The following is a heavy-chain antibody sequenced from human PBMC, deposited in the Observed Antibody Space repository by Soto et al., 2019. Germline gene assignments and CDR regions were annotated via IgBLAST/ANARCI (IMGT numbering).Heavy chain of an antibody. CDR2: INPNSGGT. Sequence: ASVKVSCKASGYTFTGYYMHWVRQAPGQGLEWMGWINPNSGGTNYAQKFQGWVTMTRDTSISTAYMELSRLRSDDTAVYYCARSYSSGWLRYYYYGMDVWGQGTTVTVAS. V-gene: IGHV1-2*04. CDR3: ARSYSSGWLRYYYYGMDV. CDR1: GYTFTGYY. D-gene: IGHD6-19*01. J-gene: IGHJ6*02.